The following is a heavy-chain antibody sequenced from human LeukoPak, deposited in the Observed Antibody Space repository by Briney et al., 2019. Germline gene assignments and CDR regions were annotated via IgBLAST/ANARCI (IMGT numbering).Heavy chain of an antibody. Sequence: GGSLRLSCAASGFTFSSYAMHWVRQAPGKGLEWVAVISYDGSNKYYADSVKGRFTISRDNSKNTLYLQMNSLRAEDTAVYYCARDLVVPAAILGWYYYYGMDVWGQGTTATVSS. CDR3: ARDLVVPAAILGWYYYYGMDV. CDR2: ISYDGSNK. CDR1: GFTFSSYA. J-gene: IGHJ6*02. D-gene: IGHD2-2*01. V-gene: IGHV3-30*04.